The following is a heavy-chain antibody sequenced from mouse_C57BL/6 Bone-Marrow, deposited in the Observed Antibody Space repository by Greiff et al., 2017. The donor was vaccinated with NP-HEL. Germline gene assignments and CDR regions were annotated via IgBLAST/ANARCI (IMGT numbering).Heavy chain of an antibody. V-gene: IGHV1-42*01. CDR1: GYSFTGYY. Sequence: VQLQQSGPELVKPGASVKISCKASGYSFTGYYMNWVKQSPEQSLEWIGEINPSTGGTTYNQKFKAKATLTVDKSSSTAYMQLKSLTSEDSAVYYCARDLGGYYNYAMGGWGPGTTVTVAS. CDR2: INPSTGGT. D-gene: IGHD2-3*01. J-gene: IGHJ4*01. CDR3: ARDLGGYYNYAMGG.